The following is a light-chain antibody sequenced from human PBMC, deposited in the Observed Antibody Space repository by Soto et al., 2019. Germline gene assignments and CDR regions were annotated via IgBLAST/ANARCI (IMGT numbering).Light chain of an antibody. J-gene: IGKJ4*01. CDR1: QSISSY. V-gene: IGKV1-39*01. CDR2: SAS. CDR3: QQSSSNPLT. Sequence: DIQMTQSPSSLSASVGDRVTITCRASQSISSYVIWCQQKPGKAPPLLIYSASSLPSGVPTSFSSSGSGTDFTLIISSLHPEDVATYYCQQSSSNPLTFGGGTRVE.